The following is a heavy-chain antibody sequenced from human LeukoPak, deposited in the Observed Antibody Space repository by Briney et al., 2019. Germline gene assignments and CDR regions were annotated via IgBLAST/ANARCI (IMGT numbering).Heavy chain of an antibody. J-gene: IGHJ5*02. V-gene: IGHV1-2*02. CDR3: ARPSEDSDP. CDR1: GYTFTGYY. CDR2: INPNSGGT. Sequence: ASVKVSCKASGYTFTGYYIHWLRQAPGQGLEWMGWINPNSGGTNYAQKFQGRVTMTRDTSISTAYMELSRLRSDDTAVYYCARPSEDSDPWGQGTLVTVSS.